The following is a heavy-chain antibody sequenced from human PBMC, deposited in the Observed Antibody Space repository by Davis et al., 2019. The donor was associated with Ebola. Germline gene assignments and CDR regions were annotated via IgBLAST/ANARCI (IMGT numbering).Heavy chain of an antibody. CDR3: ARDSNQVVTAIRPIAY. Sequence: AASVKVSCKASGYTFTSYAMNWVRQAPGQGLEWMGWINTNTGNPTYAQGFTGRFVFSLDTSVSTAYLQISSLKAEDTAVYYCARDSNQVVTAIRPIAYWGQGTLVTVSS. J-gene: IGHJ4*02. CDR1: GYTFTSYA. CDR2: INTNTGNP. V-gene: IGHV7-4-1*02. D-gene: IGHD2-21*02.